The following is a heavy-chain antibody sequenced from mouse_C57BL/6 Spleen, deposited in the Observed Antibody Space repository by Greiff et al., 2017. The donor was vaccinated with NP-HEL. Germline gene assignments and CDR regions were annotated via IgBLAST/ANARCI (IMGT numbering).Heavy chain of an antibody. J-gene: IGHJ4*01. Sequence: EVKLQESGPGLVKPSQSLSLTCSVTGYSITSGYYWNWIRQFPGNKLEWMGYISYDGSNNYNPSLKNRISITRDTSKNQFFLKLNSVTTEDTATYYCARGDGDYWGQGTSVTVSS. CDR3: ARGDGDY. D-gene: IGHD2-3*01. CDR2: ISYDGSN. V-gene: IGHV3-6*01. CDR1: GYSITSGYY.